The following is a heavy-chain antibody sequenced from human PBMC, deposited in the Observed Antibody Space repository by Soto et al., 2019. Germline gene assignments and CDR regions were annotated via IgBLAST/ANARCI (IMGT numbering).Heavy chain of an antibody. V-gene: IGHV4-59*08. CDR3: ARQGPYGMDV. CDR1: YGSISSYY. CDR2: IYYSGST. J-gene: IGHJ6*02. Sequence: QVQLQESGPGLVKPSETLSLTCTVSYGSISSYYWSWIRQPPGKGLEWIGYIYYSGSTNYNPSLKSRVTISVYTSKNQFSLKLSSVTAADTAVYYCARQGPYGMDVWGQGTTVTVSS.